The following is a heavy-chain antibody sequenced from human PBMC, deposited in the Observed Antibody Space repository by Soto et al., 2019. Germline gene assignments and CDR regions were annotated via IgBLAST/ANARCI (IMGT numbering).Heavy chain of an antibody. D-gene: IGHD2-2*01. CDR3: ARDLEAQLGYGMDV. Sequence: GGSLRLSCAASGFTVSSNYMSWVRQAPGKGLEWVSVIYSGGSTYYADSVKGRFTISRDNSKNTLYLQMNSLRAEDTAVYYCARDLEAQLGYGMDVWGQGTTVTV. V-gene: IGHV3-53*01. CDR2: IYSGGST. J-gene: IGHJ6*02. CDR1: GFTVSSNY.